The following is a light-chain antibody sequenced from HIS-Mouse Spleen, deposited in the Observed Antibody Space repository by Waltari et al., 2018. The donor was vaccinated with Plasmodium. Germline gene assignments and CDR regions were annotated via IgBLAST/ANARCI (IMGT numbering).Light chain of an antibody. V-gene: IGKV3-20*01. CDR1: QSVSSSY. J-gene: IGKJ5*01. CDR3: QQYGSSPIT. CDR2: GAS. Sequence: EIVLTQSPGTLSLSPGERATLSCRASQSVSSSYLAWYQQKPGQAPRLLILGASSRTTGVPARFSGSGSGTDFTLTISRLEPEDFAVYYCQQYGSSPITFGQGTRLEIK.